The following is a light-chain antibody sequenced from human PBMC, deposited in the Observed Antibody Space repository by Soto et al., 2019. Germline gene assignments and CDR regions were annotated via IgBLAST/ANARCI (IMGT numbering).Light chain of an antibody. V-gene: IGLV1-40*01. J-gene: IGLJ1*01. Sequence: QSALTPPPPVSGAPGQRVTISCTGGSPNIGAGYDVHWYQQLPGTAPKPLIYGNSNRPSGVPDRFSGSKSGTSASLAITGLQAEDEADYYCQSYDSSLSGSEVFGTGTKVTVL. CDR2: GNS. CDR3: QSYDSSLSGSEV. CDR1: SPNIGAGYD.